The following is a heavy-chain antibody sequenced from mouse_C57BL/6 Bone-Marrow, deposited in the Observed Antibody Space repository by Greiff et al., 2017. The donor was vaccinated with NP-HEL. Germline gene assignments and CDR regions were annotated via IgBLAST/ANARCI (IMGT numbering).Heavy chain of an antibody. J-gene: IGHJ4*01. CDR3: ARGATVVAPRGLDY. CDR1: GYTFTSYW. CDR2: IDPSDSET. D-gene: IGHD1-1*01. V-gene: IGHV1-52*01. Sequence: QVQLKQPGAELVRPGSSVKLSCKASGYTFTSYWMHWVKQRPIQGLEWIGNIDPSDSETHYNQKFKDKATLTVDKSSSTAYMQLSSLTSEDSAVYYCARGATVVAPRGLDYWGQGTSVTVSS.